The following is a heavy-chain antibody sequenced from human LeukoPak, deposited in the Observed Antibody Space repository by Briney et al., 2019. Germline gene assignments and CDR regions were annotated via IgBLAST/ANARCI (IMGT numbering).Heavy chain of an antibody. V-gene: IGHV3-21*01. J-gene: IGHJ4*02. D-gene: IGHD2-8*01. CDR3: ARDGPKGVFDY. CDR1: GFTFSSYS. CDR2: ISSSSSYI. Sequence: GGSLRLSCAASGFTFSSYSMNWVRQAPWKGLEWVSSISSSSSYIYYADSVKGRFTISRDNAKNSLYLQMNSLRAEDTAVYYCARDGPKGVFDYWGQGTLVTVSS.